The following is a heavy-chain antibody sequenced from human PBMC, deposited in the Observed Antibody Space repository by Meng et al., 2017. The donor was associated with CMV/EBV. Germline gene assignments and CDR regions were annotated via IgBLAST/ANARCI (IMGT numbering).Heavy chain of an antibody. J-gene: IGHJ5*02. CDR3: ARLRRDIVVVPAAMGWFDP. Sequence: KVSCKGSGYSFTSYWIGWVRQMPGKGLEWMGIIYPGDSDTRYSPSFQGQVTISADKSISTAYLQWSSLKASDTAMYSCARLRRDIVVVPAAMGWFDPWGQGTLVTVSS. CDR2: IYPGDSDT. V-gene: IGHV5-51*01. D-gene: IGHD2-2*01. CDR1: GYSFTSYW.